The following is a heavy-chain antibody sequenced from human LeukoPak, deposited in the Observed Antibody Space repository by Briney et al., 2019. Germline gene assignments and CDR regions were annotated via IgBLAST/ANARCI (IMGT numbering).Heavy chain of an antibody. CDR1: GYTFNGYY. Sequence: ASVKVSCKASGYTFNGYYKHWVRQAPGQGLEWMGWINPNSGGTNYAQKLQGRVTMTTDTSTSTAYMELRSLRSDDTAVYYCARVSGDTGLDYWGQGTLVTVSS. V-gene: IGHV1-2*02. J-gene: IGHJ4*02. CDR3: ARVSGDTGLDY. CDR2: INPNSGGT. D-gene: IGHD4-17*01.